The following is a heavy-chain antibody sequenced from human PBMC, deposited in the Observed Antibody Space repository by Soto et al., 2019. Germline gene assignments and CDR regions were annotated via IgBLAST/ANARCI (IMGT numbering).Heavy chain of an antibody. D-gene: IGHD3-10*01. J-gene: IGHJ5*02. CDR1: GGIFSSYA. Sequence: QVQLVQSGAEVKKPGSSVKVSCKASGGIFSSYAISWVRQAPGQGLEWMGGIIPIFGTANYAQKFQGRVTITAYESTSTAYMELSSLISEVTAVYYCARARGVAFRYNWFDPWGQGTLVTVSS. CDR3: ARARGVAFRYNWFDP. V-gene: IGHV1-69*01. CDR2: IIPIFGTA.